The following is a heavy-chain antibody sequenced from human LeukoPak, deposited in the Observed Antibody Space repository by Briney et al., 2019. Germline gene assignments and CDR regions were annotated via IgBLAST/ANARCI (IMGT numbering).Heavy chain of an antibody. V-gene: IGHV3-74*01. CDR1: GFTFSGYW. CDR2: INTDGSDT. J-gene: IGHJ4*02. D-gene: IGHD3-3*01. CDR3: ARAVFWSGVYDY. Sequence: GGSLRLSCAASGFTFSGYWMPWVRQAPGKGLVWVSRINTDGSDTSYADSAKGRFSISRDNAKNTLYLQMNSLRAEDTAVYFCARAVFWSGVYDYWGQGTLVTVSS.